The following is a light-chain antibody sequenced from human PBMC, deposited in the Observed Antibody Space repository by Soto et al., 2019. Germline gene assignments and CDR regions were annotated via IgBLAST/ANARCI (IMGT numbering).Light chain of an antibody. Sequence: DIEMTQAPSSVSASVRDGDTSTCRARQGISNWLVWYQQKPGKVPKLLIFAASTLQPGVPSRFSGSGSGTEFTLTISSLQPEDVATYYCQQCNSDRWTFGQGTKVDIK. CDR2: AAS. V-gene: IGKV1-27*01. CDR3: QQCNSDRWT. CDR1: QGISNW. J-gene: IGKJ1*01.